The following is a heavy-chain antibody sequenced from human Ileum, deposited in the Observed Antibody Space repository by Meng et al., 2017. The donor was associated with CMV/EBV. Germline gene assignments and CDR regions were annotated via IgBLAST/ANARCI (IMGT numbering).Heavy chain of an antibody. J-gene: IGHJ4*02. CDR2: IKSKTEGGTT. CDR3: TPQGSYCTNGVCYPFDY. D-gene: IGHD2-8*01. V-gene: IGHV3-15*01. Sequence: TLSNAWMSWVRQAPGKGLEWVGRIKSKTEGGTTDYAAPVKGRFTISSDDSKNTLYLQMNSLKTEDTAVYYCTPQGSYCTNGVCYPFDYWGQGTLVTVSS. CDR1: TLSNAW.